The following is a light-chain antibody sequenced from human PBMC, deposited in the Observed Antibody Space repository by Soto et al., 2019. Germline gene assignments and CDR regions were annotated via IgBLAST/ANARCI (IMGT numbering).Light chain of an antibody. J-gene: IGLJ2*01. CDR3: SSYTSNRSTHVV. V-gene: IGLV2-14*01. CDR1: SSDVGDYNS. CDR2: DVN. Sequence: QSALTQPASVSGSPGQSITISCTGTSSDVGDYNSVSWYRQFPGKSPKLIIFDVNNRPSGISNRFSGSKSGNTASLTISGLQAEDEADYYCSSYTSNRSTHVVFGGGTKLTVL.